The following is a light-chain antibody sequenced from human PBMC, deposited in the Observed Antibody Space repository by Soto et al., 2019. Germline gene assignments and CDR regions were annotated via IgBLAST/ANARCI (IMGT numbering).Light chain of an antibody. CDR2: EGS. CDR3: SSYSGTNYHYV. J-gene: IGLJ1*01. V-gene: IGLV2-14*02. Sequence: QSALTQPASVSGSPGQSITISCTGTSSDVGNYNLVSWYQHDPGKAPKLLIYEGSKRPSGVSDRFSGSKSGNTASLTISGLQAEDEADYYCSSYSGTNYHYVFGTGTKVTVL. CDR1: SSDVGNYNL.